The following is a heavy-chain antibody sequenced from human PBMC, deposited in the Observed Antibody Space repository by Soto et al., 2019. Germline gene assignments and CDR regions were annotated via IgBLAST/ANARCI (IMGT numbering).Heavy chain of an antibody. Sequence: SETLSLTCAVSGGSISSGYYSWSWLRQPPGKGLEWIGYIYYSGSTYYNPSLKSRVTISVDRSKTQFSLKLSSVTAADTAVYYCARSSTSANYFDYWGQGTLVTVSS. V-gene: IGHV4-30-2*01. CDR2: IYYSGST. J-gene: IGHJ4*02. D-gene: IGHD2-2*01. CDR3: ARSSTSANYFDY. CDR1: GGSISSGYYS.